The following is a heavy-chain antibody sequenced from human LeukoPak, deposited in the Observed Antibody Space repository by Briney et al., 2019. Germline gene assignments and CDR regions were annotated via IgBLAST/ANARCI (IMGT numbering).Heavy chain of an antibody. Sequence: GGSLRLSCVASGFTLSSYTMNWVRQAPGKGLEWVSFINSRSSTIYYADSVKGRFTISRDNAKNSLYLQMNSLRAEDTAVYYCTSHTETGDAFRSFHIWGQGTMVTVSS. CDR3: TSHTETGDAFRSFHI. CDR2: INSRSSTI. V-gene: IGHV3-48*04. CDR1: GFTLSSYT. J-gene: IGHJ3*02.